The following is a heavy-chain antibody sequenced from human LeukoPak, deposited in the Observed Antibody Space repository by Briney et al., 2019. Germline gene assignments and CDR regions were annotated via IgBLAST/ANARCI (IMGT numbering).Heavy chain of an antibody. CDR2: ISYDGSNK. V-gene: IGHV3-30*18. CDR3: AKDEAADYYFDY. J-gene: IGHJ4*02. Sequence: GGSLRLSCAASGFTFSSYGMHWVRQAPGKGLGWVAVISYDGSNKYYADSVKGRFTISRDNSKNTLYLQMNSLRAEDTAVYYCAKDEAADYYFDYWGQGTLVTVSS. D-gene: IGHD6-13*01. CDR1: GFTFSSYG.